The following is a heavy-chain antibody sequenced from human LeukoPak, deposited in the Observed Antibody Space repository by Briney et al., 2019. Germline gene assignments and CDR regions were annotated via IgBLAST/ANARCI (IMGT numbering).Heavy chain of an antibody. CDR2: IYSGGAT. CDR1: GFDVGRNY. V-gene: IGHV3-53*01. CDR3: ARVPGYS. J-gene: IGHJ4*02. Sequence: PGGPLRLSCAASGFDVGRNYMTWVRQAPGKGLEWVSFIYSGGATYYADSVRGRFTISRDSSKNTLHLQMNRLRVEDTAVYYCARVPGYSWGQGTLVTVSS. D-gene: IGHD6-13*01.